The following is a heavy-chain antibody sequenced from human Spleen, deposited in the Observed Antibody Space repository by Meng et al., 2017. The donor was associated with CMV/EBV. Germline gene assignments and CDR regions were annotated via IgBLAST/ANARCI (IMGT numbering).Heavy chain of an antibody. CDR1: RFMFSTYA. V-gene: IGHV3-30*02. CDR3: ARENDGFDI. J-gene: IGHJ3*02. Sequence: RLSCAASRFMFSTYAMNWVRQVPGKGLEWVSFIRYDGSKEYHADSVKGRFTISRDNSKNTLYLQMNRLRTEDTAVYYCARENDGFDIWGRGTMVTVSS. CDR2: IRYDGSKE.